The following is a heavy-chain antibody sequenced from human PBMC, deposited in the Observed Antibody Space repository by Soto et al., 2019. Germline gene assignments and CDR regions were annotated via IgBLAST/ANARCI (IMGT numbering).Heavy chain of an antibody. Sequence: GASVKVSCKASGGSLSNYGISWVRQAPGQGLEWMGGIIPVFGTANYAQKFQGRVTITADESTNIVYMDVTSLRSEDTAVYYCARGDATKIVVTTYYAMDVWGQGTTVTVS. CDR1: GGSLSNYG. D-gene: IGHD4-17*01. CDR2: IIPVFGTA. CDR3: ARGDATKIVVTTYYAMDV. V-gene: IGHV1-69*13. J-gene: IGHJ6*02.